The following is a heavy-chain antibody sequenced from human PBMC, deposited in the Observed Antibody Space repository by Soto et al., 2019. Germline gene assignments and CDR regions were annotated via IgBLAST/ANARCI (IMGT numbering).Heavy chain of an antibody. Sequence: TLSHNWTVSDGSISSGGYYWSWIRQQAGKGLEWIGYIYYSVRTYYNPSLHSRGPIAVDTTENQYSLKLTSVTAADTSVYYCARGSFSSSSSWFDPWGRGTLVTGSS. CDR2: IYYSVRT. CDR1: DGSISSGGYY. V-gene: IGHV4-31*02. J-gene: IGHJ5*02. D-gene: IGHD6-6*01. CDR3: ARGSFSSSSSWFDP.